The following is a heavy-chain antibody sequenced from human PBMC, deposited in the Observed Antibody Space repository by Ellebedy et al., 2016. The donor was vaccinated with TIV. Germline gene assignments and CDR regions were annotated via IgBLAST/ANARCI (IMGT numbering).Heavy chain of an antibody. D-gene: IGHD3-3*01. J-gene: IGHJ3*02. Sequence: ASVKVSXKASRYSFTSYYMHWVRQAPGQGLEWMGRINPSGGGTSYAQKFQGRVTMTRDTSTSTAYMELSSLRSEDTAVYYCARAKGRFLEGARGGAFDIWGQGTMVTVSS. CDR2: INPSGGGT. CDR1: RYSFTSYY. V-gene: IGHV1-46*01. CDR3: ARAKGRFLEGARGGAFDI.